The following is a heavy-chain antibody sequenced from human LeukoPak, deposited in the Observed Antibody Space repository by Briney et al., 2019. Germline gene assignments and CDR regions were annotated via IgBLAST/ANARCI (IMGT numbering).Heavy chain of an antibody. CDR1: GFIVSTKY. Sequence: PGGSLRLSCAASGFIVSTKYMSWVRQAPVKGLEWVSVIYTDGGTYYADSVRGRFTISRDNSKNTLYLQMNSLRAEDTAVYYCASDQYSSSWYSSWGQGTLVTVSS. V-gene: IGHV3-53*01. CDR3: ASDQYSSSWYSS. CDR2: IYTDGGT. D-gene: IGHD6-13*01. J-gene: IGHJ5*02.